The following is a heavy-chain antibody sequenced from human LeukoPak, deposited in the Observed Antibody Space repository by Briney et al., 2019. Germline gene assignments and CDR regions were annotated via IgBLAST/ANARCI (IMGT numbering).Heavy chain of an antibody. J-gene: IGHJ6*03. CDR3: AREVDYYYYYYMDV. Sequence: SETLSLTCAVYGGSFSGYYWSWIRQPPGKGLEWIGEINHSGSTNYNPSLKSRVTTSVDTSKNQFSLKLSSVTAADTAVYYCAREVDYYYYYYMDVWGKGTTVTVSS. CDR1: GGSFSGYY. V-gene: IGHV4-34*01. CDR2: INHSGST.